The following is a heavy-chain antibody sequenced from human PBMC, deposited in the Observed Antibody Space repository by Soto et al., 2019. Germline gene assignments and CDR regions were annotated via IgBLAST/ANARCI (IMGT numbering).Heavy chain of an antibody. CDR3: ARAQPNYYFDY. CDR2: IKQDGSEK. CDR1: GFTFSSYW. J-gene: IGHJ4*02. D-gene: IGHD1-7*01. V-gene: IGHV3-7*01. Sequence: EVQLVESGGGLVQPGGSLRLSCAASGFTFSSYWMSWVRQAPGKGLEWVANIKQDGSEKYYVDSVKGRFTIARDNAKNSLYLQMNSLRAEDTAVYYCARAQPNYYFDYWGQGTLVTVSS.